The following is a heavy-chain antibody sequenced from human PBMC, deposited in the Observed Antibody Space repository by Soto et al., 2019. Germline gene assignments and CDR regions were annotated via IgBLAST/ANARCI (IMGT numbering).Heavy chain of an antibody. Sequence: EVQLVESGGGLVQPGRSLRLSCAASGFIFDDFGMHWVRQAPGKGLEWVSGVTWNSGNIDYADSVKGRFTITRDNTKNYLYLQMNCVRSEDMGLYYCAKVRYVSLEGGRDAWGQGPRVTVSS. V-gene: IGHV3-9*03. CDR1: GFIFDDFG. CDR2: VTWNSGNI. J-gene: IGHJ6*02. D-gene: IGHD3-16*01. CDR3: AKVRYVSLEGGRDA.